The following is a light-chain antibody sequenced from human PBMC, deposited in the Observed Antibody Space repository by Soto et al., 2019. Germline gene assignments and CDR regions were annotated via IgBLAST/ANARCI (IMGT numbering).Light chain of an antibody. CDR1: QGISSY. J-gene: IGKJ1*01. Sequence: DIPLTQSPSFLSASVGDRVTITCRASQGISSYLAWYQQKPGKAPKLLIYAASTLESGVPSRFSGSGSGTEFTLTISRLQPEDSATYYCQELKSYPRTFGQGTKVEIK. CDR3: QELKSYPRT. CDR2: AAS. V-gene: IGKV1-9*01.